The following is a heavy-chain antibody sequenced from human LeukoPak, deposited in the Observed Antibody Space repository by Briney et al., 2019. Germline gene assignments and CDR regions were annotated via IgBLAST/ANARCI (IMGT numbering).Heavy chain of an antibody. D-gene: IGHD4-17*01. CDR1: GYTFTGYY. CDR2: ISPSGTT. V-gene: IGHV1-46*01. CDR3: AKDSGAYGPDY. Sequence: GASAKVSCKASGYTFTGYYIHWVRQAPGQGLEWMGQISPSGTTTYAQKFKGRVTMTRDKSTSTVNMDLSDLTFEDTAVYHCAKDSGAYGPDYWGQGTLLTVSS. J-gene: IGHJ4*02.